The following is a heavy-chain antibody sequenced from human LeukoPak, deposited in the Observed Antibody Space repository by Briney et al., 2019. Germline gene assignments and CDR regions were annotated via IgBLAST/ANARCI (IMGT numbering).Heavy chain of an antibody. J-gene: IGHJ4*02. Sequence: GGSLRLSCAASEFSVGSNYMTWVRQAPGKGLEWVSLIYSGGSTYYADSVKGRFTISRDNSKNTLYLQMNSLRAEDTAVYYCARDIAAAGFDYWGQGTLVTVSS. CDR3: ARDIAAAGFDY. CDR2: IYSGGST. D-gene: IGHD6-25*01. V-gene: IGHV3-66*01. CDR1: EFSVGSNY.